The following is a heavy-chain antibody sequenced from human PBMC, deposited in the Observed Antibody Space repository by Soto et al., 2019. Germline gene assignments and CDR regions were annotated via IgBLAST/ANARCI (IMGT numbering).Heavy chain of an antibody. CDR3: ARVGGSGTNFAY. CDR1: GGSISSPGYY. D-gene: IGHD3-10*01. CDR2: IYHSGST. V-gene: IGHV4-31*03. Sequence: PSETLSLTCTDSGGSISSPGYYWRWSRQHPGKGLEWLGHIYHSGSTYYSPCLKSRVTILVDTSKNQFSLKLNSVTAADTAVYYCARVGGSGTNFAYWGQGTLVTVSS. J-gene: IGHJ4*02.